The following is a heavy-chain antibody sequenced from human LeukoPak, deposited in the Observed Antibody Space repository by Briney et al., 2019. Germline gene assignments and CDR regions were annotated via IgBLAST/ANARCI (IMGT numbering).Heavy chain of an antibody. CDR1: GFTFSSFA. V-gene: IGHV3-23*01. CDR2: ITGSGDTT. Sequence: GGSLRLSCVASGFTFSSFAMSWVRQAPGKGLEWVSGITGSGDTTFYADSVKGRFTISRDNSKDTLYLQMNSLSAGDTATYHCAKDYRTVPSVTALLFDSWGQGILVTVSS. J-gene: IGHJ4*02. CDR3: AKDYRTVPSVTALLFDS. D-gene: IGHD2-21*02.